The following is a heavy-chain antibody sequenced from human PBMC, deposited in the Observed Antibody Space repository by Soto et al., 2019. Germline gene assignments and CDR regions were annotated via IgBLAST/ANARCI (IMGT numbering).Heavy chain of an antibody. CDR3: ARLGMGYSGSSPFDY. D-gene: IGHD1-26*01. V-gene: IGHV1-69*01. CDR1: GGTFSSYA. CDR2: IIPIFGTA. Sequence: QVQLVQSGAEVKKPGSSVKVSCKASGGTFSSYAISWVRQAPGQGLEWMGGIIPIFGTANYAQKVQGRVTITADESTSTAYMELSSLRSEDTAVYYCARLGMGYSGSSPFDYWGHGTLVTVSS. J-gene: IGHJ4*01.